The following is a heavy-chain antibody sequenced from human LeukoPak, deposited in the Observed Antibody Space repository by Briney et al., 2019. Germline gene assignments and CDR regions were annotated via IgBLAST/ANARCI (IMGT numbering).Heavy chain of an antibody. Sequence: GGSLRLSCAASGFIFSSYGMHWVRQAPGKELEWVARIWHDGSNDDYADSVKGRFTISRDNSKNTLYLQMNSLRAEDTAIYYCAKVTGDYYDTSGAFDYWGQGTLVTVSS. V-gene: IGHV3-33*06. J-gene: IGHJ4*02. CDR3: AKVTGDYYDTSGAFDY. D-gene: IGHD3-22*01. CDR1: GFIFSSYG. CDR2: IWHDGSND.